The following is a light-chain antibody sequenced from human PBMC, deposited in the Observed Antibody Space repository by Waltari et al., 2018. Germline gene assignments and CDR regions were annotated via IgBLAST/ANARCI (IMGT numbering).Light chain of an antibody. CDR2: DVN. CDR1: SSDSGGYEY. V-gene: IGLV2-14*03. J-gene: IGLJ2*01. CDR3: SSFTSSTTGI. Sequence: SALTRPDSVSGSPGQSITISCSGISSDSGGYEYVSWYQQHPGKAPKVIIYDVNNRPSGVSNRFSGSKSGSSASLTISGLQAEDEADYYCSSFTSSTTGIFGGGTKVTVL.